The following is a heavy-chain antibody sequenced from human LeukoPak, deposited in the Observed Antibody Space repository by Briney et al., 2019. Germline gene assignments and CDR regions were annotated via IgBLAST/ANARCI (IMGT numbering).Heavy chain of an antibody. CDR1: GGTFSNYV. CDR2: RIPIFDTT. Sequence: ASVKVSCKASGGTFSNYVINRVRQAPGQGLEWMGGRIPIFDTTNYAQKFQGRVIFTTDESSNTAYMELASLRSEDTAVYYCARVPQWEMMYNYFDPWGQGTLVTVSS. V-gene: IGHV1-69*05. CDR3: ARVPQWEMMYNYFDP. D-gene: IGHD5-24*01. J-gene: IGHJ5*02.